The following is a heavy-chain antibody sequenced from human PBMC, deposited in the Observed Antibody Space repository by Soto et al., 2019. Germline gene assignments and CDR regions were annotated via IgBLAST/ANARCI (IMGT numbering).Heavy chain of an antibody. J-gene: IGHJ5*02. D-gene: IGHD2-2*01. CDR3: ARDGFCTSTTRLVGNWFDP. CDR2: INHRGST. V-gene: IGHV4-34*01. Sequence: QVQLQQWGAGLLKPSETLSLTCVVYGGSFSGYYWSWIRQSPGKGLEWIGGINHRGSTNYNPSLESRITISVDTSKNQFSLELPSVTAADTAMYYCARDGFCTSTTRLVGNWFDPWGQGTLVTVSS. CDR1: GGSFSGYY.